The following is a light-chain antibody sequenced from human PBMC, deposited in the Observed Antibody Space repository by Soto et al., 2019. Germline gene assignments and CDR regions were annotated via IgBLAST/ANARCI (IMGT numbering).Light chain of an antibody. CDR1: QGISNH. Sequence: DIQMTQSPSSLSASVGDRVTITCRASQGISNHLAWYQQKPGKVPKLLIYGASTLQSGVPSRFSGFGSGTYFTLSISSLQPEDAATYYCQKYISAPWTFGQGTKVYIK. J-gene: IGKJ1*01. CDR3: QKYISAPWT. V-gene: IGKV1-27*01. CDR2: GAS.